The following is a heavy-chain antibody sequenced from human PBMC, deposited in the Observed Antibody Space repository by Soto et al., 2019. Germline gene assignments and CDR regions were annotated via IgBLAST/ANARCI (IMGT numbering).Heavy chain of an antibody. Sequence: EVQLLESGGGLVQPGGSLRLSCVASGFSFRNHAMTWVRQAPGKGLEWVSGISGSGTMKYYADSVRGHFIISRENAKNTLHLQMDNLIVEDTAVYYCAKEAQENEQVPIPGDNWGQGTLVTVSS. D-gene: IGHD2-2*02. J-gene: IGHJ4*02. CDR3: AKEAQENEQVPIPGDN. CDR2: ISGSGTMK. CDR1: GFSFRNHA. V-gene: IGHV3-23*01.